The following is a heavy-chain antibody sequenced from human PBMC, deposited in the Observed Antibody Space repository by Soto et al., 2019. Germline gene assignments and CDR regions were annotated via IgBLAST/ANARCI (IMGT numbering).Heavy chain of an antibody. CDR3: ARGSDFWSGSYMDV. Sequence: SETQSLTCTVSGGSISSYYWSWIRQPPGKGLEWIGYIYYSGSTNYNPSLKSRVTISVDTSKNQFSLKLSSVTAADTAVYYCARGSDFWSGSYMDVWGQGTTVTVSS. D-gene: IGHD3-3*01. CDR1: GGSISSYY. CDR2: IYYSGST. J-gene: IGHJ6*02. V-gene: IGHV4-59*01.